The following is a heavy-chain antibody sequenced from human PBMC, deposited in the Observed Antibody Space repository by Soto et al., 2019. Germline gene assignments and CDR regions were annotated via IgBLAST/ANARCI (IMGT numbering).Heavy chain of an antibody. CDR3: ARVVIQ. CDR2: ISSSSSTI. J-gene: IGHJ4*02. Sequence: GGSLRLSCAASGFTFSSYSMNWVRQAPGKGLEWVSYISSSSSTIYYADSVKGRFTISGDNAKNSLYLQMNSLRAEDTAVYYCARVVIQWGQGTLVTVSS. D-gene: IGHD2-2*01. CDR1: GFTFSSYS. V-gene: IGHV3-48*01.